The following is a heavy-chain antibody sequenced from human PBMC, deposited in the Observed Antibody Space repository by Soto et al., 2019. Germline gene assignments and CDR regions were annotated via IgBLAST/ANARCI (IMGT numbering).Heavy chain of an antibody. D-gene: IGHD3-9*01. Sequence: GASVKVSCKASGYTFTSYGISWVRQAPGQGLEWMGWISAYNGNTNYAQKLQGRVTMTTDTSTSTAYMELRSLRSDDAAVYYCARSGYFDWLLTVTQYYFDYWGQGTLVTLSS. CDR1: GYTFTSYG. V-gene: IGHV1-18*01. CDR3: ARSGYFDWLLTVTQYYFDY. J-gene: IGHJ4*02. CDR2: ISAYNGNT.